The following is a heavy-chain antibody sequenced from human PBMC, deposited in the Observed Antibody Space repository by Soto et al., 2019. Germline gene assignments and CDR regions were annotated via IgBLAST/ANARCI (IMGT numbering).Heavy chain of an antibody. CDR2: IVVGSGNT. CDR1: GFTFTSSA. V-gene: IGHV1-58*01. J-gene: IGHJ6*02. D-gene: IGHD2-15*01. Sequence: GASVKVSCKASGFTFTSSAVQWVRQARGQRLEWIGWIVVGSGNTNYAQKFQERVTITRDMSTSTAYMELSSLRSEDTAVYYCAAESRYCSGGSCYYRRHDYYYGMDVWGQGTTVTVSS. CDR3: AAESRYCSGGSCYYRRHDYYYGMDV.